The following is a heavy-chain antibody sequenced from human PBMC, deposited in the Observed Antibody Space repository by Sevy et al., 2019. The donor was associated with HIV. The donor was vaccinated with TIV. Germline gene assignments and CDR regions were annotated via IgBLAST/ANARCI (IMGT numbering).Heavy chain of an antibody. J-gene: IGHJ5*02. CDR2: INESGIT. V-gene: IGHV4-34*01. CDR1: DGSFSGYY. D-gene: IGHD2-2*01. Sequence: SETLSLTCAVHDGSFSGYYWNWIRQLPGKGLEWIGEINESGITYHNPSLKSRVAISVDTSKKQFSLKLNSVTAADTALYFCARSPPVVVVPGAPSWFDPWGQGTLVTVSS. CDR3: ARSPPVVVVPGAPSWFDP.